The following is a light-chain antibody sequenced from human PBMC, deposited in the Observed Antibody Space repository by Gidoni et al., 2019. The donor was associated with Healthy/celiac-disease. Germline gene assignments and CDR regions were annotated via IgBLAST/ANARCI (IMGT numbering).Light chain of an antibody. CDR1: QDISNY. V-gene: IGKV1-33*01. CDR3: QQYDNLPVYT. CDR2: DAS. Sequence: DIQMTQSPSSLSASVGDRVTINCQASQDISNYLNWYQQKPGKAPKLLIYDASNLETGVPSRFSGSGSGTDFTFTISSLQPEDIATYYCQQYDNLPVYTFGQXTKLEIK. J-gene: IGKJ2*01.